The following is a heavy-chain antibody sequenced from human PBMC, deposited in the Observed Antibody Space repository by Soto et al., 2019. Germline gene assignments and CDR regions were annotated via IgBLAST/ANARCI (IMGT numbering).Heavy chain of an antibody. V-gene: IGHV3-30*03. J-gene: IGHJ4*02. D-gene: IGHD4-17*01. Sequence: QVQLVESGGGVVQPGRSLRLSCVASGFTFSSYGMHWVRQAPGEGLEWVAVISYDGSHDYYADSVKGRFAISRDNSKNTLYLQMNSLRAEDSALYCCARRHDYGDYRVDYWGQGTLVTVSS. CDR3: ARRHDYGDYRVDY. CDR2: ISYDGSHD. CDR1: GFTFSSYG.